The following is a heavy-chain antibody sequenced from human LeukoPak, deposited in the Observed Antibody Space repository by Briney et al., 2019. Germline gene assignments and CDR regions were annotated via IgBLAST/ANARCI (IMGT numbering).Heavy chain of an antibody. Sequence: GASVKVSCKASGYTFTGYYMHWVRQAPGQGLEWVGRINPNSGGTNYAQKFQGRVTMTRDTSISTAYMELSRLRSDDTAVYYCARDWLLWFGELANFDYWGQGTLVTVSS. V-gene: IGHV1-2*06. D-gene: IGHD3-10*01. CDR3: ARDWLLWFGELANFDY. CDR2: INPNSGGT. CDR1: GYTFTGYY. J-gene: IGHJ4*02.